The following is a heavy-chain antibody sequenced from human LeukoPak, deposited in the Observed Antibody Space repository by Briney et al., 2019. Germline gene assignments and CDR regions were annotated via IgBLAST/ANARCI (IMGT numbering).Heavy chain of an antibody. D-gene: IGHD6-19*01. CDR1: GFTFSSYW. Sequence: PGGSLRLSCAASGFTFSSYWMHWVRQAPGKGLVWVSRINSDGSSTSYADSVKGRFTISRDNAKNTLYLQMNSLRAEDTAVYYCARDEAAAPSGIAVAGTNLDYWGQGTLATVSS. CDR3: ARDEAAAPSGIAVAGTNLDY. V-gene: IGHV3-74*01. CDR2: INSDGSST. J-gene: IGHJ4*02.